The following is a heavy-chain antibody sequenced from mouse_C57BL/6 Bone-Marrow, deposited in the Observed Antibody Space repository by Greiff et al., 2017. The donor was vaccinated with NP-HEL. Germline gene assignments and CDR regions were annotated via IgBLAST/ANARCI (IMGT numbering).Heavy chain of an antibody. D-gene: IGHD2-5*01. CDR3: ARDNSNYVGDY. V-gene: IGHV5-4*01. CDR1: GFTFSSYA. J-gene: IGHJ2*01. CDR2: ISDGGSYT. Sequence: EVKLVESGGGLVKPGGSLKLSCAASGFTFSSYAMSWVRQTPEKRLEWVATISDGGSYTYYPDNVKGRFTISRDNAKNNLYLQMSHLKSEDTAMYYCARDNSNYVGDYWGQGTTLTVSS.